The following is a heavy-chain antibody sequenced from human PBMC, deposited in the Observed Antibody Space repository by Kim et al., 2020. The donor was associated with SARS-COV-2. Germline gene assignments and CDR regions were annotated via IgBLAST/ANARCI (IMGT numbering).Heavy chain of an antibody. D-gene: IGHD6-13*01. V-gene: IGHV3-9*01. J-gene: IGHJ5*02. CDR2: ISWNGDNK. CDR3: VKAADSSSWFDNWFDP. CDR1: GFTFGDYA. Sequence: GGSLRLSCAASGFTFGDYAMHWVRQVPGKGLEWVSGISWNGDNKGYADSVKGRFTVSGDNAKNSLYLQMNSLRREDTAVYYCVKAADSSSWFDNWFDPWGQGTLVTVSS.